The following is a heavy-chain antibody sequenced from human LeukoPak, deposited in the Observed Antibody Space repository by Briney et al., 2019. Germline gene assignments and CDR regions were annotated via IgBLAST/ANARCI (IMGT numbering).Heavy chain of an antibody. D-gene: IGHD4-17*01. CDR1: GFTFSSFY. Sequence: GGSLRLSCAASGFTFSSFYMNWVRQAPGKGLAWVSSISTTGSYIYYADSLKGRFTISRGNAKNSLYLQMDSLRAEDTAVYYCTRVNGDHYYFDYWGQGTLVTVSS. V-gene: IGHV3-21*01. J-gene: IGHJ4*02. CDR2: ISTTGSYI. CDR3: TRVNGDHYYFDY.